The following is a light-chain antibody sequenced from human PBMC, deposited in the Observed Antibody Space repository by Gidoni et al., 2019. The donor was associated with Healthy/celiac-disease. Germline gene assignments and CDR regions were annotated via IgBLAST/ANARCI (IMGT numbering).Light chain of an antibody. CDR2: EVS. CDR1: SSDVGSYNR. J-gene: IGLJ2*01. CDR3: SSYTSSSTVV. Sequence: QSALTQPPSVSGSPGQSVTISCTGTSSDVGSYNRVSWYQQPPGTAPKLMIYEVSNRPAGGLDCFYGSKSGNTASLTISGLQAEDEADYYCSSYTSSSTVVFGGGTKLTVL. V-gene: IGLV2-18*02.